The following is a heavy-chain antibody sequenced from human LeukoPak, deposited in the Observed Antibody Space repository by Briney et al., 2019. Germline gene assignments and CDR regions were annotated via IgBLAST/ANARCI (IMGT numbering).Heavy chain of an antibody. CDR3: AKDVSSNGYNYLDF. D-gene: IGHD5-24*01. V-gene: IGHV3-23*01. J-gene: IGHJ4*02. CDR2: NSGSGGST. CDR1: GFTFSSYA. Sequence: QPGGSLRLSCAASGFTFSSYAMSWVRQAPGKGLEWVSVNSGSGGSTYYADSVKGRFTISRDSSKSALYLQMNSLRAEDTAVYYCAKDVSSNGYNYLDFWGQGTLVTVSS.